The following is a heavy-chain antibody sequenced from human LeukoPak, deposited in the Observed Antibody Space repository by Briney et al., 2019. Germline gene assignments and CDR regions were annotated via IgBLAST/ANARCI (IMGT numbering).Heavy chain of an antibody. Sequence: PGGSLRLSCAASGFTFSSYAMSWVRQAPGKGLEWVSAISGSGGSTYYADSVKGRFTISRDNSKNTLYLQMNSLRAEDTAVYYCAKKGNSGWFGTYHFDYWGQGTLVTVSS. V-gene: IGHV3-23*01. CDR2: ISGSGGST. CDR3: AKKGNSGWFGTYHFDY. J-gene: IGHJ4*02. D-gene: IGHD6-19*01. CDR1: GFTFSSYA.